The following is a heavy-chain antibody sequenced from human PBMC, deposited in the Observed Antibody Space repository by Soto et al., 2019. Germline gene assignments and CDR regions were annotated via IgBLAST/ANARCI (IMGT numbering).Heavy chain of an antibody. J-gene: IGHJ4*02. CDR2: IIPIFGTA. CDR1: GGTFSSYA. CDR3: ARGPLVVAATLYYFDY. Sequence: SVKVSCKASGGTFSSYAISWVRQAPGQGLEWMGGIIPIFGTANYAQKFQGRVTITADESTSTAYMELSSLRSEDTAVYYCARGPLVVAATLYYFDYWGQGTLVTVSS. V-gene: IGHV1-69*13. D-gene: IGHD2-15*01.